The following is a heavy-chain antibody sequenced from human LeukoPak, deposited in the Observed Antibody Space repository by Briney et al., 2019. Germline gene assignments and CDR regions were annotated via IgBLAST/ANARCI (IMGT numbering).Heavy chain of an antibody. J-gene: IGHJ4*02. CDR3: ARDYGYSGYDSFDY. V-gene: IGHV3-21*01. CDR1: GFTFSTYR. CDR2: ISSGSGYM. D-gene: IGHD5-12*01. Sequence: PGGSLRLSCAASGFTFSTYRMNWVRQAPGKGLEWVSSISSGSGYMYYADSVKGRFTISRDNAKNSLYLQMNSLRAEDTAVYYCARDYGYSGYDSFDYWGQGTLVTVSS.